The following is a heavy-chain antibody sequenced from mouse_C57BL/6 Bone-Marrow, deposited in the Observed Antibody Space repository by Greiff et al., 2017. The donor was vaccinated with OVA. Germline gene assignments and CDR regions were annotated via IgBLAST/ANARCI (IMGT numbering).Heavy chain of an antibody. CDR2: IRLKSDNSAT. D-gene: IGHD1-2*01. V-gene: IGHV6-3*01. J-gene: IGHJ2*01. CDR1: GFTFSNYW. CDR3: TGPLLRDYFDY. Sequence: VQLKESGGGLVQPGGSMKLSCVASGFTFSNYWMNWVRQSPEKGLEWVAQIRLKSDNSATHYAESVKGRFTISRDDSKSSVYLQMNNLRAEDTGIYYGTGPLLRDYFDYWGQGTTLTVSS.